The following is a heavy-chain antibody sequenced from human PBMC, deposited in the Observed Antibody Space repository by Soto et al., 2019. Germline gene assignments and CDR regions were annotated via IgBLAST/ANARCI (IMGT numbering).Heavy chain of an antibody. CDR1: GFTFSSYG. D-gene: IGHD6-19*01. V-gene: IGHV3-33*01. Sequence: GWSLRLSCAASGFTFSSYGMHWCRQAPGKGLEWVAVIWYDGSNKYYADSVKGRFTISRDNSKNTLYLQMNSLRAEDTAVYYCARGSIAVAGTSFDYWGQGTLVTVS. CDR3: ARGSIAVAGTSFDY. CDR2: IWYDGSNK. J-gene: IGHJ4*02.